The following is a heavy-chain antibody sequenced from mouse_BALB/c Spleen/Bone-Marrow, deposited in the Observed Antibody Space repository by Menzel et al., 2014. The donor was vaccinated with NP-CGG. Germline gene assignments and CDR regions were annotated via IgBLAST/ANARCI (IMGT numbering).Heavy chain of an antibody. J-gene: IGHJ2*01. Sequence: VQVVESGAELVKPGASVKLSCKASGYTSTNYWMHWVKQRPGQGLEWIGEINPSNGRTNYNEKFKSKATLTVDKSSSTAYMQLSSLTSEDSAVYYCARGFDYWGQGTTLTVSS. CDR1: GYTSTNYW. V-gene: IGHV1S81*02. CDR2: INPSNGRT. CDR3: ARGFDY.